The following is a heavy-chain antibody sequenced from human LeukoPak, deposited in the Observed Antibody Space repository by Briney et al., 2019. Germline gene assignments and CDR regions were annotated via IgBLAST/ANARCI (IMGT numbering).Heavy chain of an antibody. CDR1: GFTFSRYS. CDR3: ARKGPEYGGNAPYYFDY. J-gene: IGHJ4*02. CDR2: ISSSSTYI. Sequence: GGSLRLSCAASGFTFSRYSMNWVRQAPGKGLEWVSSISSSSTYIYYADSAKGRFTMSRDNAKKLLYLQMNSLRAEDTAVYYCARKGPEYGGNAPYYFDYWGQGTLVTVSS. D-gene: IGHD4-23*01. V-gene: IGHV3-21*01.